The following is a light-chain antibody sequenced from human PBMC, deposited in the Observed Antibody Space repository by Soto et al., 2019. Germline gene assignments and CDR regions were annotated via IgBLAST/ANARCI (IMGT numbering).Light chain of an antibody. CDR3: QQYNSMLS. CDR2: DAP. Sequence: DIQMTQSPSSLSASEGDRVTITCQSSHDVSRNLNWFQQKPGEAPQLLIYDAPNLERGGPSRFSGSGSGTDFTLTISSLQPEDVATYYCQQYNSMLSFGGGTEVEIK. J-gene: IGKJ4*01. V-gene: IGKV1-33*01. CDR1: HDVSRN.